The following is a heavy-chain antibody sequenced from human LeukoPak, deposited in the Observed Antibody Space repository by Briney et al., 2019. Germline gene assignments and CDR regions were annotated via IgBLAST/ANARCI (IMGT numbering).Heavy chain of an antibody. J-gene: IGHJ5*02. Sequence: SETLSLTCAVSGGSISSGGYSWSWIRQPPGKGLEWIGYTYHSGSTYYNPSLKSRVTISVDRSKNQFSLKLSSVTAADTAVYYCARVQYYGSGSYPLYVKGSREAWFDPWGQGTLVTVSS. CDR3: ARVQYYGSGSYPLYVKGSREAWFDP. CDR2: TYHSGST. V-gene: IGHV4-30-2*01. D-gene: IGHD3-10*01. CDR1: GGSISSGGYS.